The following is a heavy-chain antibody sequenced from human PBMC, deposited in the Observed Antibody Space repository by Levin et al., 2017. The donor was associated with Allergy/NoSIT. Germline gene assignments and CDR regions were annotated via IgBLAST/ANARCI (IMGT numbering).Heavy chain of an antibody. CDR1: GGSISSYY. D-gene: IGHD5-18*01. Sequence: SQTLSLTCTVSGGSISSYYWTWIRQPPGKGLEWIGYIFYSGSTRYNSSLKSRVTMSVDTSRNQFSLKLSSVTAADTAVYYYARHASAMATFDSWGQGTLVTVSS. V-gene: IGHV4-59*08. CDR3: ARHASAMATFDS. J-gene: IGHJ4*02. CDR2: IFYSGST.